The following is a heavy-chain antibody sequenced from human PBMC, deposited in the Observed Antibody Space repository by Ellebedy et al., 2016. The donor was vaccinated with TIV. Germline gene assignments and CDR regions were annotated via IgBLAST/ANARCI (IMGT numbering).Heavy chain of an antibody. J-gene: IGHJ6*02. Sequence: AASVKVSCKASGYTFTSYYMHWVRQAPGQGLEWMGVIDPSGGSTDYAQKFQVRVTMTRDTSTSTVYMELSSLRSDDTAVYYCARDRIVGSSSPYYNGMDVWGQGTTVTVSS. CDR3: ARDRIVGSSSPYYNGMDV. CDR2: IDPSGGST. D-gene: IGHD1-26*01. CDR1: GYTFTSYY. V-gene: IGHV1-46*01.